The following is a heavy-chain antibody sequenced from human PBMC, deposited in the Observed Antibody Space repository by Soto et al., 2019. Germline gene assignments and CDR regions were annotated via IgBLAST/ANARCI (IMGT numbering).Heavy chain of an antibody. CDR1: GGSISSGGYY. V-gene: IGHV4-31*03. CDR2: IYYSGST. CDR3: ARGGTVVNGFDY. D-gene: IGHD2-15*01. Sequence: SETLSLTCTASGGSISSGGYYWSWIRQHPGKGLEWIGYIYYSGSTYYNPSLKSRVTISVDTSKNQFSLKLSSVTAADTAVYYCARGGTVVNGFDYWGQGTLVTVSS. J-gene: IGHJ4*02.